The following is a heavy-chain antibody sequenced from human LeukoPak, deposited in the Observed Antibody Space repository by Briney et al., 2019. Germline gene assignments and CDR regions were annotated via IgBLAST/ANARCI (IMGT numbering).Heavy chain of an antibody. D-gene: IGHD2-2*01. V-gene: IGHV4-31*03. CDR1: GGSISSGGYY. J-gene: IGHJ4*02. Sequence: PSETLSLTCTVSGGSISSGGYYWSWIRQHPGKGLEWIGYIYYSGSTYYNPSLKSRVTISVDTSKNQFSLKLSSVTAADTAVYYCARGVVPAAMGTFGYWGQGTLVTVSS. CDR2: IYYSGST. CDR3: ARGVVPAAMGTFGY.